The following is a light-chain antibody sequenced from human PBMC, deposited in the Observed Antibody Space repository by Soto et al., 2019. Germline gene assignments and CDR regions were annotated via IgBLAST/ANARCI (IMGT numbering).Light chain of an antibody. Sequence: EIVLTQSPGTLSLSPGERATLSCRASQSVSSSYLAWYQQKPGQAPRLLTYGASSRATVIPDRFSGSGSGTGFTLTIRRLEPEDFAVYYCQQYGSSPLTFGGGTKVDIK. V-gene: IGKV3-20*01. J-gene: IGKJ4*01. CDR3: QQYGSSPLT. CDR2: GAS. CDR1: QSVSSSY.